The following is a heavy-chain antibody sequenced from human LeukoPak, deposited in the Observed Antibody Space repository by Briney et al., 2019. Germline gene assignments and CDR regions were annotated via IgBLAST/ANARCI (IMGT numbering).Heavy chain of an antibody. CDR2: ISGSGGST. CDR3: AKGVPYYDSSGFQYYFDY. V-gene: IGHV3-23*01. Sequence: GGSLRLSCAASGFTFSSYAISWVRQAPGKGLEWVSAISGSGGSTYYADSVKGRFTISRDNSKNTLYLQMNSLRAEDTAVYYCAKGVPYYDSSGFQYYFDYWGQGTLVTVSS. CDR1: GFTFSSYA. D-gene: IGHD3-22*01. J-gene: IGHJ4*02.